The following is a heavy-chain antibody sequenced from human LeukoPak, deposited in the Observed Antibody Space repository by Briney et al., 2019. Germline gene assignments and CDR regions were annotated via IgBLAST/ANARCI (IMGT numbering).Heavy chain of an antibody. D-gene: IGHD6-13*01. J-gene: IGHJ4*02. V-gene: IGHV3-23*01. CDR3: AKKPLPIAAAGTGSDY. CDR1: GFTFSSYA. Sequence: PGGSLRLSCAASGFTFSSYAMSWVRQAPGKGLEWVSAISGSGGSTYYADSVKGRFTISRDNSKNTLYLQMNSLRAEDTAVYYCAKKPLPIAAAGTGSDYWGQGTLVTVSS. CDR2: ISGSGGST.